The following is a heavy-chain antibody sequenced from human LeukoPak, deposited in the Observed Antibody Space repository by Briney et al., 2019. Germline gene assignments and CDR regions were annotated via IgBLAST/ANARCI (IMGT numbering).Heavy chain of an antibody. CDR1: GGSISTYY. D-gene: IGHD3-10*01. CDR2: IYYSGST. V-gene: IGHV4-59*05. CDR3: ARLLHVLLWFGELSHNDAFDI. J-gene: IGHJ3*02. Sequence: SETLSLTCTVSGGSISTYYWSWIRQPPGKGLEWIGSIYYSGSTYYNPSLKSRVTISVDTSKNQFSLKLSSVTAADTAVYYCARLLHVLLWFGELSHNDAFDIWGQGTMVTVSS.